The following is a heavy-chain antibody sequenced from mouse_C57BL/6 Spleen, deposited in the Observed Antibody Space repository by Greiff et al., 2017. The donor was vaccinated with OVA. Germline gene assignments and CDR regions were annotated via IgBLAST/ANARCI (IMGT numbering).Heavy chain of an antibody. CDR1: GYSFTGYY. V-gene: IGHV1-42*01. CDR2: INPSTGGT. D-gene: IGHD1-1*01. Sequence: VQLQQSGPELVKPGASVKISCKASGYSFTGYYMNWVKQSPEKSLEWIGEINPSTGGTTYNQKFKAKATLTVDKSSSTAYMQLKSLTSEDSAVYYCANYYGSSYDYAMDYWGQGTSVTVSS. J-gene: IGHJ4*01. CDR3: ANYYGSSYDYAMDY.